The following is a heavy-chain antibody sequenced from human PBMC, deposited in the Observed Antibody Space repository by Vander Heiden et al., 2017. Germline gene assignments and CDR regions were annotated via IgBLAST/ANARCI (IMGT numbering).Heavy chain of an antibody. CDR3: ARHGQSFDY. CDR2: IYPGDSDT. Sequence: EVQLVQSGAEVRKPEESQKISCKPSGYTFTNSWSGWVRQMPGKALEWMGIIYPGDSDTGYSPSFKGQVSISADKSITTAYLQWSSLKASDTAMYFCARHGQSFDYWGQGNLVTVSS. V-gene: IGHV5-51*01. J-gene: IGHJ4*02. CDR1: GYTFTNSW.